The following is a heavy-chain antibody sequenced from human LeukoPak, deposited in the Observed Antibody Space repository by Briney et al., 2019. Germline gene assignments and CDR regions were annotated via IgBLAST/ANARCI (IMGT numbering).Heavy chain of an antibody. J-gene: IGHJ6*02. CDR1: GGSISSYY. CDR2: IYYSGST. V-gene: IGHV4-59*01. D-gene: IGHD6-13*01. Sequence: PPETLSLTCTVSGGSISSYYWSWIRQPPGKGLEWIGYIYYSGSTNYNPSLKSRVTISVDTSKNQLSLKLSSVTAADTAVYYCARVLGQQLADYYYYGMDVWGQGTTVTVSS. CDR3: ARVLGQQLADYYYYGMDV.